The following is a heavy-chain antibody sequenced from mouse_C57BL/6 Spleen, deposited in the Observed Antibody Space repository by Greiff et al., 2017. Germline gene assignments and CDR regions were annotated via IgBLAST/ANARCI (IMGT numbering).Heavy chain of an antibody. CDR2: IDPSDSYT. J-gene: IGHJ2*01. V-gene: IGHV1-69*01. CDR1: GYTFTSYW. D-gene: IGHD1-1*01. Sequence: VQLQQPGAELVMPGASVKLSCKASGYTFTSYWMHWVKQRPGQGLEWIGEIDPSDSYTNYNQKFKGKSTLTVDKSSSTAYMQLSSLTSEDSAVYYCARRFITTVAHYFDYWGQGTTLTVSS. CDR3: ARRFITTVAHYFDY.